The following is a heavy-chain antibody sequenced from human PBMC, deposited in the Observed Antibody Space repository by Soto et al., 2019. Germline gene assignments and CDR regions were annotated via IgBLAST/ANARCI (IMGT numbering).Heavy chain of an antibody. J-gene: IGHJ4*02. CDR3: ARDFSGIAAAGTADS. D-gene: IGHD6-13*01. Sequence: ESGGGVVQPGRSLRLSCAASGFTFSSYAMHWVREAPGKGLEWVAVISYDGSNKYYADSVKGRFTISRDNSKNTLYLQMNSLRADDTAVYYCARDFSGIAAAGTADSWGQGTLVTVSS. V-gene: IGHV3-30-3*01. CDR1: GFTFSSYA. CDR2: ISYDGSNK.